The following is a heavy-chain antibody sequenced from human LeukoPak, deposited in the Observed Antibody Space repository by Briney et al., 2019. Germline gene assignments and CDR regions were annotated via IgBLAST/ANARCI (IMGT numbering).Heavy chain of an antibody. CDR3: ARSHGILRELFDP. CDR2: IYYGGST. Sequence: KPSETLSLTCTVSDGSISSSSYYWGWIRQPPGKGLEWIGSIYYGGSTYYNPSLKSRVTISVDTSKNQFSLKLSSVTAADTAVYYCARSHGILRELFDPWGQGTLVTVSS. CDR1: DGSISSSSYY. J-gene: IGHJ5*02. V-gene: IGHV4-39*07. D-gene: IGHD2-15*01.